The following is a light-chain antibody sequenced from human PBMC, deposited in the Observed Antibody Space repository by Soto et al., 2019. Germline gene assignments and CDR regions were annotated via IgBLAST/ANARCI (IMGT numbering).Light chain of an antibody. V-gene: IGKV3-11*01. CDR1: QSVSSY. Sequence: EIVLTQSPATLSLSPGERATLSCRASQSVSSYLAWYQQKPGQAPRLLIYDAPNRATGIPARFSGSGSGTDFTLTISSQEPEDFAVYYCQQRSNWPFTFGPGT. J-gene: IGKJ3*01. CDR2: DAP. CDR3: QQRSNWPFT.